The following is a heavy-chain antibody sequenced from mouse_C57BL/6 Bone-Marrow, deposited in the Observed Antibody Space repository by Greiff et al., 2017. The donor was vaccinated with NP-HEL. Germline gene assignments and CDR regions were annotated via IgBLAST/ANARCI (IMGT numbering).Heavy chain of an antibody. V-gene: IGHV1-81*01. CDR1: GYTFTSYG. J-gene: IGHJ3*01. CDR2: IYPRSGNT. Sequence: QVQLKQSGAELARPGASVKLSCKASGYTFTSYGISWVKQRTGQGLEWIGEIYPRSGNTYYNEKFKGKATLTADKSSSTAYMELRSLTSEDSAVLFWARGGSNFVFFAFWGQGTLVTVSA. CDR3: ARGGSNFVFFAF. D-gene: IGHD2-5*01.